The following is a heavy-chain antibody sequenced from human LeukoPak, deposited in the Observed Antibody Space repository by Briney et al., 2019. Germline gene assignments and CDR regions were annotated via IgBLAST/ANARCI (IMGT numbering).Heavy chain of an antibody. Sequence: SETLSLTCTVSGYSISSGSYWGWIRQPPGKGLEYIGSIYHSGITYYNPSFKSRVSMSVDTAKNQISLILTSVTAADTAVYYCSREGYSCPNWFDTWGQGTLVTVSS. CDR1: GYSISSGSY. CDR3: SREGYSCPNWFDT. J-gene: IGHJ5*02. V-gene: IGHV4-38-2*02. CDR2: IYHSGIT. D-gene: IGHD4-11*01.